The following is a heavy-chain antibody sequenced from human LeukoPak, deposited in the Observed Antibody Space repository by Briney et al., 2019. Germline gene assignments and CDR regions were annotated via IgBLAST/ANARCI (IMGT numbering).Heavy chain of an antibody. Sequence: EASVKVSCKASGGTFSSYAISWVRQAPEQGLEWMGGIIPIFGTANYAQKFQGRVTITADESTSTAYMELSSLRSEDTAVYYCARDRMLVLFDPWGQGTLVTVSS. V-gene: IGHV1-69*13. D-gene: IGHD3-10*02. CDR3: ARDRMLVLFDP. J-gene: IGHJ5*02. CDR2: IIPIFGTA. CDR1: GGTFSSYA.